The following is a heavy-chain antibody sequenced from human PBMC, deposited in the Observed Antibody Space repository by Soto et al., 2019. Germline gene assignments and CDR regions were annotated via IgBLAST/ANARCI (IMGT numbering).Heavy chain of an antibody. CDR1: GFTFSDHW. J-gene: IGHJ4*02. CDR2: IKQDGSEK. CDR3: ARDARPGYSSSPSNFDY. V-gene: IGHV3-7*03. D-gene: IGHD6-6*01. Sequence: GGSLSLSCAGSGFTFSDHWMSWVRQAPGKGLEFVANIKQDGSEKFHVDSVKGRFTISRDNANNALYLQMSSLRSEDTAVYYCARDARPGYSSSPSNFDYWGQGTLVTVSS.